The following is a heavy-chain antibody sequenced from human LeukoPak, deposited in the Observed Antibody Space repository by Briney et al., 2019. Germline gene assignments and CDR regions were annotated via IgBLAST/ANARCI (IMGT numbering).Heavy chain of an antibody. CDR1: GFTVSSNY. CDR2: IYSGGST. D-gene: IGHD3-16*01. J-gene: IGHJ6*02. V-gene: IGHV3-53*01. CDR3: ARAGGGVYDYYGMDV. Sequence: GGSLRLSCAASGFTVSSNYMTWVRQAPGKGLEWVSIIYSGGSTYYADSVKRRFTISRDNSKNTLYLQMNSLRAEDTAVYYCARAGGGVYDYYGMDVWGQGTTVTVSS.